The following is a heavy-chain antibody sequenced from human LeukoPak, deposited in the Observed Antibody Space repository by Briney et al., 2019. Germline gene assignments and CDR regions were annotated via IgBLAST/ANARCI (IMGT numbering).Heavy chain of an antibody. D-gene: IGHD3-22*01. V-gene: IGHV1-2*02. CDR1: GYTFTGYY. CDR2: INPNSGGT. Sequence: ASVKVSCKASGYTFTGYYMHWVRQAPGQGPEWMGWINPNSGGTNYAQKFQGRVTMTRDTSISTAYMELSRLRSDDTAVYYCARDIYDSSGYLGIDYWGQGTLVTVSS. CDR3: ARDIYDSSGYLGIDY. J-gene: IGHJ4*02.